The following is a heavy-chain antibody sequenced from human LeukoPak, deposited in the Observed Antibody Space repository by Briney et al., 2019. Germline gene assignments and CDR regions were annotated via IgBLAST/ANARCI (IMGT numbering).Heavy chain of an antibody. V-gene: IGHV4-39*01. CDR2: IYYSGST. CDR1: GGSISSSSYY. CDR3: AKAGVRYFDSSGLYAFDF. D-gene: IGHD3-22*01. J-gene: IGHJ3*01. Sequence: SSETLSLTCAVSGGSISSSSYYWAWIRQPPGKGLEWIGTIYYSGSTYHSPSLKSRVTMSVDTSRNRFSLKLSSVDAADTAVYYCAKAGVRYFDSSGLYAFDFWGQGTTVTVSS.